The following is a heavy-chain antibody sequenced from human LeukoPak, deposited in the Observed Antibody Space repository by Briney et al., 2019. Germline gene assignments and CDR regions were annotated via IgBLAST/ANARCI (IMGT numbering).Heavy chain of an antibody. D-gene: IGHD3-16*01. CDR1: GGSISSGDYY. CDR3: ARHWGFGSGRYFDH. J-gene: IGHJ4*02. CDR2: IYYSGST. V-gene: IGHV4-30-4*01. Sequence: SETLSLTCTVSGGSISSGDYYWSWIRQPPGKGLEWIGYIYYSGSTYYSPSLQSRVTISVDTSKNQFSLKLTSVTAADTAVYFCARHWGFGSGRYFDHWGQGTQVTVSS.